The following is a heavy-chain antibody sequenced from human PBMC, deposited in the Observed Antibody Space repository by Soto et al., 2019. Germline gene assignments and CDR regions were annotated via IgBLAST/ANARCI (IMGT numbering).Heavy chain of an antibody. D-gene: IGHD3-9*01. CDR2: INDRGSI. V-gene: IGHV4-34*01. CDR3: ARESHDILTGPPWVWYFDL. J-gene: IGHJ2*01. Sequence: QVQLQQWGAGPLRPLETLSLTCGVSGGSFSGYYWAWIRQTPGKGLEWIGEINDRGSINYNPSLKSRGRISGATSKNLYSLNLTSVTAADTAVYYCARESHDILTGPPWVWYFDLWGRGTLVTVSS. CDR1: GGSFSGYY.